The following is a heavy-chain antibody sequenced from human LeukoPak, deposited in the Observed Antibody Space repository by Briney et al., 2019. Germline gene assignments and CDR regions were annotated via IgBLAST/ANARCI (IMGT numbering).Heavy chain of an antibody. V-gene: IGHV4-61*02. CDR2: IYTSGST. J-gene: IGHJ4*02. D-gene: IGHD4/OR15-4a*01. Sequence: PSETLSLTCTVSGGSISSGTYYWSWIRQPAGKGLEWIGRIYTSGSTNYNPSLKSRVTISVDTSKNQFSLKLSSVTAADTAVYYCARASNDYSDYWGQGTLVTVSS. CDR1: GGSISSGTYY. CDR3: ARASNDYSDY.